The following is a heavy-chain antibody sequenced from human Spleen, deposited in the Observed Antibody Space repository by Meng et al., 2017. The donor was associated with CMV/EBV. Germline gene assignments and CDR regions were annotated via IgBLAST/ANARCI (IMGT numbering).Heavy chain of an antibody. Sequence: GESLKISCAASGFTFSSYGMHWVRQAPGKGLEWVTFIRYDGNNKYYADSVKGRFTISRDNSKSTLYLQMNSLRAEDTAVYYCAREPHLWGQGTLVTVSS. CDR2: IRYDGNNK. J-gene: IGHJ5*02. V-gene: IGHV3-30*02. CDR3: AREPHL. CDR1: GFTFSSYG.